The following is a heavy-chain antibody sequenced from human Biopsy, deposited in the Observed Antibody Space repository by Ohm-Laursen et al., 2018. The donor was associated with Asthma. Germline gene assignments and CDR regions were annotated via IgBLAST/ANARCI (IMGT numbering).Heavy chain of an antibody. CDR2: INAGNGNT. CDR1: GYTFINYA. J-gene: IGHJ3*02. D-gene: IGHD3-9*01. Sequence: ATVKISCKASGYTFINYAIHRVRQAPGQRLEWMGWINAGNGNTKYSQKFQGRVTITRDTSASTAYMDLSSLRSEDTAVYYCARTYYDFLTGQVNDAFAMWGQGTMVTVSS. V-gene: IGHV1-3*01. CDR3: ARTYYDFLTGQVNDAFAM.